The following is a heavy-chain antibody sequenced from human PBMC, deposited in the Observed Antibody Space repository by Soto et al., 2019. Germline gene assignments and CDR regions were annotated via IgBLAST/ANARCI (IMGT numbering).Heavy chain of an antibody. V-gene: IGHV3-30*18. CDR2: ISYDGSNK. CDR3: AKDLWFGENYLDY. J-gene: IGHJ4*02. Sequence: QVQLVESGGGVVQPGMSLRLSCAASGFTFSSDGMHRVLQAPVKGLEWVAVISYDGSNKYYVDSVKGRFTISRDNSKNTLYLQMNSLRAEDTAVYYCAKDLWFGENYLDYWGQGTLVTVSS. D-gene: IGHD3-10*01. CDR1: GFTFSSDG.